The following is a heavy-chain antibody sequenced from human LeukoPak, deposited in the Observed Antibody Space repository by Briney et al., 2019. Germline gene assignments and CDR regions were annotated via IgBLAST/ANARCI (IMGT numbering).Heavy chain of an antibody. CDR2: ISSSSSTI. V-gene: IGHV3-48*02. Sequence: PGGSLRLSCAVSGFTLSSCSMNGVRQAPGKGLEWVSYISSSSSTIYYADSVKGRFTISRDNAKNSLYLQMNSLRDEDSAVYYCARDPHIAAAGTIFDYWGQGTLVTISS. D-gene: IGHD6-13*01. CDR1: GFTLSSCS. J-gene: IGHJ4*02. CDR3: ARDPHIAAAGTIFDY.